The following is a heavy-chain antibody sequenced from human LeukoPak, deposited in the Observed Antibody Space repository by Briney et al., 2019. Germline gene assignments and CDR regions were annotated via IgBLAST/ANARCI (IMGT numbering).Heavy chain of an antibody. CDR1: GFTFSSYS. D-gene: IGHD2-15*01. CDR2: ISSSGSYI. CDR3: ARDCSGGSCFSDY. Sequence: GGTLRLSCAASGFTFSSYSMNWVRQAPGKGLEWVSSISSSGSYIYYADSVKGRFTISRDNAKNSLYLQMNSLRAEDTAVYYCARDCSGGSCFSDYWGQGTLVTVSS. J-gene: IGHJ4*02. V-gene: IGHV3-21*01.